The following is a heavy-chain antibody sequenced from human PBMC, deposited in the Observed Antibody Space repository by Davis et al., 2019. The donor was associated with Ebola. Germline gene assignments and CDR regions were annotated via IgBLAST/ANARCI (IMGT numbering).Heavy chain of an antibody. V-gene: IGHV4-59*08. J-gene: IGHJ5*02. D-gene: IGHD4-17*01. CDR2: IYYSGST. CDR3: ARLDYGDYVDH. Sequence: SETLSLTCTVSGGSISSYYWSWIRQPPGKGLEWIGYIYYSGSTYYNQSLKSRVTISVDTSKNQFSLTLKSVTAADTAVYFCARLDYGDYVDHWGQGSLVTVSS. CDR1: GGSISSYY.